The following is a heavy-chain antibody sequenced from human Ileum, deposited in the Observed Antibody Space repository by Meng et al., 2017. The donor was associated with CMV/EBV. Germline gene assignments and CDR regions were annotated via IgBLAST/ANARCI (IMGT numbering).Heavy chain of an antibody. Sequence: ASVKVSCKASGYTFTGFYIHWVQQAPGQGLEWIGWINPNSGDTNYAQRFQGSVTMTRDTSISTAYMELSSLRSDDTAVYYCARDYYGSGSYWGGTNLGFDSWGQGTLVTVSS. CDR1: GYTFTGFY. J-gene: IGHJ4*02. V-gene: IGHV1-2*02. CDR3: ARDYYGSGSYWGGTNLGFDS. D-gene: IGHD3-10*01. CDR2: INPNSGDT.